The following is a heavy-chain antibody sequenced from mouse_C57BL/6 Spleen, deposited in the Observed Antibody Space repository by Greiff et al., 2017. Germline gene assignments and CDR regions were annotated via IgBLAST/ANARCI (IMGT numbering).Heavy chain of an antibody. CDR1: GYTFTSYW. D-gene: IGHD2-4*01. V-gene: IGHV1-69*01. CDR3: ASTMITTRDYFDY. CDR2: IDPSDSYT. J-gene: IGHJ2*01. Sequence: QVQLQQSGAELVMPGASVKLSCKASGYTFTSYWMHWVKQRPGQGLEWIGEIDPSDSYTNYNQKFKGKSTLTVDKSSSTAYMQLSSLTSEDSAVYYCASTMITTRDYFDYWGQGTTLTVSS.